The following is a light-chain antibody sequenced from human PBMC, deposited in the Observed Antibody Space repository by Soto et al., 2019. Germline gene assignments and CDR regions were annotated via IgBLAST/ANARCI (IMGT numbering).Light chain of an antibody. CDR1: QSVSSN. CDR2: GTS. J-gene: IGKJ5*01. CDR3: QQYYNKPPIT. V-gene: IGKV3D-15*01. Sequence: EIVMTQSPATLSVSPGERATLSCRASQSVSSNLAWYQQKPGQAPRLLIYGTSTRATGIPDRFSGSGSGTEFTLTISSLLSEDFAVYHCQQYYNKPPITFGQGTRLEIK.